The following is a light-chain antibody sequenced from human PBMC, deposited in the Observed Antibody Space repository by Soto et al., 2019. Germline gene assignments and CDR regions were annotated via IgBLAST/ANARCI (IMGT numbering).Light chain of an antibody. CDR1: QSISSDH. J-gene: IGKJ3*01. V-gene: IGKV3-20*01. CDR3: QHYRSAPFT. CDR2: GAS. Sequence: EIVLTQSPGILSLSPGERATLACRASQSISSDHLAWYQQRPGQSPRLLIYGASSRTTGVPDRFSGSRSGTDFTLTISRLEPEDFAVYYCQHYRSAPFTFGPGTKVDIK.